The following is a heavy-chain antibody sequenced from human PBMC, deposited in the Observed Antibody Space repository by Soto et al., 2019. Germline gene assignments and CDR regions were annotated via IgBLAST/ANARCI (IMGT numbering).Heavy chain of an antibody. CDR3: ARDRGVGYSYGYIDY. D-gene: IGHD5-18*01. CDR1: GGTFSSYT. V-gene: IGHV1-69*08. J-gene: IGHJ4*02. CDR2: IIPILGIA. Sequence: QVQLMQSGAEVKKPGSSVKVSCKASGGTFSSYTISWVRQAPGQGLEWMGRIIPILGIANYAQKFQGRVTITADKSTSTAYMELSSLRSEDTAVYYCARDRGVGYSYGYIDYWGQGTLVTVSS.